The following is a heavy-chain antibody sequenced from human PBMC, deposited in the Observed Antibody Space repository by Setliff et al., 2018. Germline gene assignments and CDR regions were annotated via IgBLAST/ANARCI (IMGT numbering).Heavy chain of an antibody. CDR1: GESFSNNY. D-gene: IGHD1-1*01. CDR2: INHSGSG. J-gene: IGHJ3*02. Sequence: SETLSLTCSVYGESFSNNYWSWLRQPPGKGLEWFGEINHSGSGDYNPSFKSRVTISVDTSKKQFSLTLASVTAADTALYYCRQAVVGRDVFDIWGQGTVVS. V-gene: IGHV4-34*01. CDR3: RQAVVGRDVFDI.